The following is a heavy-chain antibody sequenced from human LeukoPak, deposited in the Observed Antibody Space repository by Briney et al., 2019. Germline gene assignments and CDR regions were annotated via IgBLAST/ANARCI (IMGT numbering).Heavy chain of an antibody. J-gene: IGHJ4*02. Sequence: PGGSLRLSCAASGFTVSSNYMSWVRQAPGKGLEWVSAISGSGGSTYYADSVKGRFTISRDNSKNTLYLQMNSLRAEDTAVYYCAKVNSGYDLSHFDYWGQGTLVTVSS. V-gene: IGHV3-23*01. CDR2: ISGSGGST. CDR1: GFTVSSNY. D-gene: IGHD5-12*01. CDR3: AKVNSGYDLSHFDY.